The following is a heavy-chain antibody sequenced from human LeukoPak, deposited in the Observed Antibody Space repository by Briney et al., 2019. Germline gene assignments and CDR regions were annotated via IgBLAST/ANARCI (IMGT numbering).Heavy chain of an antibody. CDR2: VSSNGDST. Sequence: GGPLRLSCAASGFTFSSHAMHWVRQSPGKGLEYVSAVSSNGDSTYYANSVKGRFTISRDNSKNTLYLQMGSLRAEYMAVYYCARDPPCGSTRCLSYFDYWGQGNLVTASS. CDR1: GFTFSSHA. J-gene: IGHJ4*02. D-gene: IGHD2-2*01. V-gene: IGHV3-64*01. CDR3: ARDPPCGSTRCLSYFDY.